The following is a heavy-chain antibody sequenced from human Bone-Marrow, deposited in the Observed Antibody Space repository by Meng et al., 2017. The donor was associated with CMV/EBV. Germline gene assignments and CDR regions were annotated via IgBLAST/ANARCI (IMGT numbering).Heavy chain of an antibody. J-gene: IGHJ5*02. V-gene: IGHV4-39*07. CDR2: IYYRGST. CDR1: GGSMRSSSNY. D-gene: IGHD3-22*01. Sequence: GGSMRSSSNYGGWGRETRGKGLGWSGSIYYRGSTYYNTSIKSRVTISVDASKNQFSMKLSSVTAADTAVYYCARDSRGYQKLGWFDPWGQGTLVTVSS. CDR3: ARDSRGYQKLGWFDP.